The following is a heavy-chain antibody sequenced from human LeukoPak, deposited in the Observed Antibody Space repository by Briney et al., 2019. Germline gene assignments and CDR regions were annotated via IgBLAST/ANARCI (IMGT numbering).Heavy chain of an antibody. V-gene: IGHV4-39*01. D-gene: IGHD4-17*01. Sequence: SETLSLTCSVSGGSISSDSYYWGWIRQPPGRVLEWIGYIYHSGSAYYNPSLKSRVTISVDTSKNQFSLKLSSVTAADTAVYYCARVPTVTFFDYWGQGTLVTVSS. J-gene: IGHJ4*02. CDR2: IYHSGSA. CDR3: ARVPTVTFFDY. CDR1: GGSISSDSYY.